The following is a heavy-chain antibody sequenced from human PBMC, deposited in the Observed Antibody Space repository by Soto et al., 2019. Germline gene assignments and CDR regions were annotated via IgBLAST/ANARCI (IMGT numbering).Heavy chain of an antibody. CDR3: ARGEDSGWYSPFVRWSDYYYYYGMDV. D-gene: IGHD6-19*01. V-gene: IGHV1-8*01. CDR1: GSTFTSYD. Sequence: ASVKVSCKASGSTFTSYDINWVRQATGQGLEWMGWMNPNSGNTGYAQKFQGRVTMTRNTSISTAYMELSSLRSEDTAVYYCARGEDSGWYSPFVRWSDYYYYYGMDVWGEGTTVTVSS. J-gene: IGHJ6*04. CDR2: MNPNSGNT.